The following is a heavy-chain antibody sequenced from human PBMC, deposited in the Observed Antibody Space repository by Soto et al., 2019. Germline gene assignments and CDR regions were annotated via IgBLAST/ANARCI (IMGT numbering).Heavy chain of an antibody. Sequence: QVQLQESSPGLVKPSQTLSLTCTVSGGSINSGTYHWSWIRQHPGKGLEWIGYIYYSGSTFYNPSLKSRLTISVDTSKNQFSLRLSSVTAADTAVYYCAREMNYYDTSGDSYFDSWGQGTLVTVSS. CDR3: AREMNYYDTSGDSYFDS. D-gene: IGHD3-22*01. CDR2: IYYSGST. CDR1: GGSINSGTYH. J-gene: IGHJ4*02. V-gene: IGHV4-31*03.